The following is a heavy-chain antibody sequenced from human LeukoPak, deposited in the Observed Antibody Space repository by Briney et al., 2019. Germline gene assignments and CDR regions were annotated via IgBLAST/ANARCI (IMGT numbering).Heavy chain of an antibody. V-gene: IGHV3-7*01. CDR2: IREDGSEK. CDR1: GFTFTKHW. D-gene: IGHD7-27*01. Sequence: PGGSLRLSCAATGFTFTKHWMSWVRQTIGKGLECVAKIREDGSEKHYVDSVKGRFTISRDNARNSLYLQMNNLRVEDTAVYYCARDYTGGWNDYWGQGTLVTVSS. CDR3: ARDYTGGWNDY. J-gene: IGHJ4*02.